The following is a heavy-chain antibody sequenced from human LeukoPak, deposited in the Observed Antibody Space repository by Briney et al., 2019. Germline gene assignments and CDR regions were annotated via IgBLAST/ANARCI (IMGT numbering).Heavy chain of an antibody. V-gene: IGHV3-21*01. D-gene: IGHD5-18*01. J-gene: IGHJ6*03. Sequence: GGSLRLSCAASGFTFSSYSMNWVRQDPRKGLEWVSSISSSSSYINYADSVKGRFTISRDNAKNSLYLQMNSLRAEDTAVYYCARYVDTAIPSSPTDYMDVWGKGTTVTVSS. CDR3: ARYVDTAIPSSPTDYMDV. CDR1: GFTFSSYS. CDR2: ISSSSSYI.